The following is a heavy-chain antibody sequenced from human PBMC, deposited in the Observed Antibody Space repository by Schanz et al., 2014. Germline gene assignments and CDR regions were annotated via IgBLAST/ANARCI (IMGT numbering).Heavy chain of an antibody. CDR1: GYTFTGYY. J-gene: IGHJ4*02. D-gene: IGHD6-13*01. CDR3: ARDRVDAAAGGNY. V-gene: IGHV1-2*02. CDR2: INPNSGTT. Sequence: QVLQVQSGSELKKPGASVKVSCKASGYTFTGYYMHWVRQAPGQGLEWMGWINPNSGTTNYAQKFQGRVTMTRDTSTSTVYMEWSSLRSEDTSVYYCARDRVDAAAGGNYWGQGTLVTVSS.